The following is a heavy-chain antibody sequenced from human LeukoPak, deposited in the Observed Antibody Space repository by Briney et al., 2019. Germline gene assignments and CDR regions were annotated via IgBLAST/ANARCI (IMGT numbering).Heavy chain of an antibody. J-gene: IGHJ4*02. V-gene: IGHV3-7*01. CDR1: GFTFSTYW. Sequence: PGGSLRLSCAASGFTFSTYWMTWVRQVPGKGLEWVANIKEDGSEKYYVDSVKGRLTISRDNAKNSLYLQMNSLRAEDTAVYYCARDNSRNYFGSGSYKDWGQGTLVTVSS. CDR2: IKEDGSEK. CDR3: ARDNSRNYFGSGSYKD. D-gene: IGHD3-10*01.